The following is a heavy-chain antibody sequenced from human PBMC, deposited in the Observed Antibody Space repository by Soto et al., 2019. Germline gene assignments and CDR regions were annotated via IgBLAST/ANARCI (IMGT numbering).Heavy chain of an antibody. Sequence: EVHLVESGGVVVQPGASLRLSCAASGFTFGNYFMHWVRQAPGEGLEWVSLISGNGDTTSYVGSVKGRFTVSRDNSKTSLYLQMSSLRTEDTAFYYCAKDNGGTIDYWGQGTLVTVSS. CDR3: AKDNGGTIDY. D-gene: IGHD3-16*01. CDR1: GFTFGNYF. J-gene: IGHJ4*02. CDR2: ISGNGDTT. V-gene: IGHV3-43*01.